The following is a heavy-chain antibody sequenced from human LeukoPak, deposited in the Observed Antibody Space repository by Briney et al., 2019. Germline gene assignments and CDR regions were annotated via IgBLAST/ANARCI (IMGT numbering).Heavy chain of an antibody. Sequence: GGSLRLSCAASGFTFSSYAMSWVRQAPGEGLEWVSAISGSGGSTYYADSVKGRFTISGDNSKNTLYLQMNSLRAEDTAIYYCAKSGYEGPFDYWGQGTLVTVSS. V-gene: IGHV3-23*01. D-gene: IGHD5-12*01. CDR1: GFTFSSYA. J-gene: IGHJ4*02. CDR2: ISGSGGST. CDR3: AKSGYEGPFDY.